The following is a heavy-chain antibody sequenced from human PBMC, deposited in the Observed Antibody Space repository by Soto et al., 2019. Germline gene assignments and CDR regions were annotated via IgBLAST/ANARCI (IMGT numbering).Heavy chain of an antibody. V-gene: IGHV3-30*18. D-gene: IGHD4-17*01. CDR2: ISYDGSNK. CDR1: GFTFSSYG. Sequence: PGGSLILSCAASGFTFSSYGMHWVRQAPGKGLEWVAVISYDGSNKYYADSVKGRFTISRDNSKNTLYLQMNSLRAEDTAVYYCAKASFSTTVTTFTDYWGQGTLVTVSS. CDR3: AKASFSTTVTTFTDY. J-gene: IGHJ4*02.